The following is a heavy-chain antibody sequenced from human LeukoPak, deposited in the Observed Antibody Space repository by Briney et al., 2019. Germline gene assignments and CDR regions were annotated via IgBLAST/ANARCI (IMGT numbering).Heavy chain of an antibody. Sequence: SETLSLTCTVSGGSISSGSYYWSWIRQPAGKGLDWIGRIYTTGSTNYNPSLKSRVTISVDTSKNQFSLKLSSVTAADTAVYYCARVGMYSNGYYYYMDVWGKGTTVTVSS. J-gene: IGHJ6*03. CDR2: IYTTGST. D-gene: IGHD4-11*01. CDR1: GGSISSGSYY. CDR3: ARVGMYSNGYYYYMDV. V-gene: IGHV4-61*02.